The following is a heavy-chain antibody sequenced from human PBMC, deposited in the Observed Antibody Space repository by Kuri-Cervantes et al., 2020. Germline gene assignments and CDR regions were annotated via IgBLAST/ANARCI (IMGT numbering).Heavy chain of an antibody. J-gene: IGHJ4*02. CDR2: ISSSGSTI. Sequence: GESLKISCAASGFTFSDYYMSWIRQAPGKGLEWVSYISSSGSTIYYADSVKGRFTISRDNAKNSLYLQMNSLRAEDTAVYYCARDRLRGTSCMGYWGQGTLVTVSS. V-gene: IGHV3-11*01. CDR3: ARDRLRGTSCMGY. D-gene: IGHD2-2*01. CDR1: GFTFSDYY.